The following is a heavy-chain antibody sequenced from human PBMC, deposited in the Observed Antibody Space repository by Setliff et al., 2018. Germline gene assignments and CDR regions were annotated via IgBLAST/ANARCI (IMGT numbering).Heavy chain of an antibody. CDR2: IYSRGST. Sequence: PSETLSLTCTVSGGSINSGSYYWSWIRQPAGKGLEWIGRIYSRGSTNYNPSLKSRVTVSLDASKNQLSLKLSSVTAADTAVYYCARDHYDYYDSRQAFDIWGQGTIVTVSS. D-gene: IGHD3-22*01. V-gene: IGHV4-61*02. CDR1: GGSINSGSYY. J-gene: IGHJ3*02. CDR3: ARDHYDYYDSRQAFDI.